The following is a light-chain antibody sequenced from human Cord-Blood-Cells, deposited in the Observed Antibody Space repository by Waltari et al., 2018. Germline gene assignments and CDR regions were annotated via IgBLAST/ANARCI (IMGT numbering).Light chain of an antibody. Sequence: QSALTQPASVPGSPGQSITISCTGTSSDVGGYTYVSWHQQHPAKAPNLMINDVSKRPSGVSNRFSGSKSGNTASLTISGLQAEDEADYYCSSYTSSSTLVFGGGTKLTVL. CDR3: SSYTSSSTLV. J-gene: IGLJ3*02. CDR1: SSDVGGYTY. V-gene: IGLV2-14*01. CDR2: DVS.